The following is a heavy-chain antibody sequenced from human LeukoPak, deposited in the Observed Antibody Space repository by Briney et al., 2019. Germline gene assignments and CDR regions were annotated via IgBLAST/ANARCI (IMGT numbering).Heavy chain of an antibody. V-gene: IGHV3-30*02. CDR1: GFTFSSYG. D-gene: IGHD2-15*01. Sequence: GGSLRLSCAASGFTFSSYGMHWVRQAPGKGLEWVAFIRYDGSNKYYADSVKGRFTISRDNSKNTLYLQMNSLRAEDTAVYYCAKDCRPDQDGPNAFDIWGQGTMVTVSS. CDR3: AKDCRPDQDGPNAFDI. CDR2: IRYDGSNK. J-gene: IGHJ3*02.